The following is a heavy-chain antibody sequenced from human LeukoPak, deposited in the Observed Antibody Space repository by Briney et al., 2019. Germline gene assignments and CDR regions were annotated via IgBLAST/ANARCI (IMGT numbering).Heavy chain of an antibody. D-gene: IGHD6-6*01. Sequence: SETLSLTCTVSGGSISSSSNYWGWIRQPPGKGLEWIGSINYSGKTYYNPSLKSRVTISIDTSKSQFSLKLTSMTAADTAVYYCASYSSSVAFDFWGQGTLVTVSS. V-gene: IGHV4-39*07. CDR2: INYSGKT. CDR3: ASYSSSVAFDF. CDR1: GGSISSSSNY. J-gene: IGHJ3*01.